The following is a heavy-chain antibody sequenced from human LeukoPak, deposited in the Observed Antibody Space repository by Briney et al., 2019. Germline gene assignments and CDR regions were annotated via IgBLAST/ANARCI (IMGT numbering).Heavy chain of an antibody. J-gene: IGHJ5*02. Sequence: SGGSLRLSCAASGFTVSSNYMSWVRQAPGKGLEWVSVIYSGGSTYYADSVKGRFIISRDNSKNTLYLQMNSLRVEDTAVYYCARGALTTAWGQGTLVTVSS. D-gene: IGHD4-17*01. CDR1: GFTVSSNY. V-gene: IGHV3-66*01. CDR2: IYSGGST. CDR3: ARGALTTA.